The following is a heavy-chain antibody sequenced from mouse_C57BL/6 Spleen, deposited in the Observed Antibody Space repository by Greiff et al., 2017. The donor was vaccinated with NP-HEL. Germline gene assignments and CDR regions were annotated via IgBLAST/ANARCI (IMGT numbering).Heavy chain of an antibody. D-gene: IGHD1-1*01. CDR2: IRSKSNNYAT. CDR3: VRHGGSNLYYAMDY. J-gene: IGHJ4*01. Sequence: EVQLVESGGGLVQPKGSLKLSCAASGFSFNTYAMNWVRQAPGKGLEWVARIRSKSNNYATYYADSVKDRFTISRDDSESMLYLQMNNLKTEDTAMYYCVRHGGSNLYYAMDYWGQGTSVTVSS. V-gene: IGHV10-1*01. CDR1: GFSFNTYA.